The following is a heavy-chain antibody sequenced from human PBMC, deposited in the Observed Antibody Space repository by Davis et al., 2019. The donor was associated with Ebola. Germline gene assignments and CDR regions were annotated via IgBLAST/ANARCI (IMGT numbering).Heavy chain of an antibody. V-gene: IGHV3-7*01. CDR1: GFTVSSNY. J-gene: IGHJ4*02. CDR3: AKDIGGGPYCGGDCYSPY. D-gene: IGHD2-21*01. CDR2: IKQDGSEK. Sequence: GESLKISCAASGFTVSSNYMSWVRQAPGKGLEWVANIKQDGSEKYYVDSVKGRFTISRDNAKNSLYLQMNSLRAEDTAVYYCAKDIGGGPYCGGDCYSPYWGQGTLVTVSS.